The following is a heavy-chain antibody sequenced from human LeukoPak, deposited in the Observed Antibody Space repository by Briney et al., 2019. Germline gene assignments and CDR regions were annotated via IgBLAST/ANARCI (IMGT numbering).Heavy chain of an antibody. CDR1: GGSISSGSYY. V-gene: IGHV4-61*02. CDR3: ARVGANYYYGMDV. Sequence: PSQTLSLTCTVSGGSISSGSYYWSWIWQPAGKGLEWIGRIYTSGSTNYNPSLKSRVTISVDTSKNQFSLKLSSVTAADTAVYYCARVGANYYYGMDVWGQGTTVTVSS. D-gene: IGHD1-26*01. J-gene: IGHJ6*02. CDR2: IYTSGST.